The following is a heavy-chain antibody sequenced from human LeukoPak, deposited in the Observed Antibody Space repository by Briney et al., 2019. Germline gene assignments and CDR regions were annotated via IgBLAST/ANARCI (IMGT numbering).Heavy chain of an antibody. CDR1: GGTFSSYT. CDR3: ARAGHWGSSTSSNYMDV. Sequence: ASVKVSCKASGGTFSSYTISWVRQAPGQGLEWMGRIIPILGIANYAQKFQGRVTITADKSTSTAYMELSSLRPEDTAVYYCARAGHWGSSTSSNYMDVWGKGTTVTVSS. CDR2: IIPILGIA. J-gene: IGHJ6*03. D-gene: IGHD2-2*01. V-gene: IGHV1-69*02.